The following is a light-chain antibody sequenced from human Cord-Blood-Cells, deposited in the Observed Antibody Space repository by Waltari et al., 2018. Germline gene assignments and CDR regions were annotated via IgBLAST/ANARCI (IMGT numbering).Light chain of an antibody. V-gene: IGKV3-15*01. CDR2: GAS. CDR3: QQYNNWPYT. CDR1: QSVSSN. J-gene: IGKJ2*01. Sequence: EIVMTQSPATLSVSPGERATLSCRASQSVSSNLAWYQQKPGQAPRLLIYGASTRATGIPARFSGSGSLTEFTLTISSLQSEDFAVYYCQQYNNWPYTFGQGTKLEIK.